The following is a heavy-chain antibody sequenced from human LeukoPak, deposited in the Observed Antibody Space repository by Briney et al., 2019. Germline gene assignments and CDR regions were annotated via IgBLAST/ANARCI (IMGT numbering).Heavy chain of an antibody. V-gene: IGHV4-39*01. D-gene: IGHD3-3*01. Sequence: KSSETLSLTCSVSGDSISNGHYYWRWIRQPPGKGLEWLATISSRGSTFYNPSLKSRVTISVDTSKNQISLNLSSVTASDTSLYYCARLNPLEHLFTFYFDSWGQGILATVSS. J-gene: IGHJ4*02. CDR1: GDSISNGHYY. CDR2: ISSRGST. CDR3: ARLNPLEHLFTFYFDS.